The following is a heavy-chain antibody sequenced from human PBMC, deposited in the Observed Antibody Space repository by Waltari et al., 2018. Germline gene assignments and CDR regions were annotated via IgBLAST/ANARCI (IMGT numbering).Heavy chain of an antibody. V-gene: IGHV4-39*07. CDR3: ARGLGAIY. Sequence: QVQMQESGPGLVRPSETLSITCAVSGGSISTNSYIWGWIRQPPGKGLEWIASFNDGGNTYYNPSLKSRVTISGDTSKNQFSLNLTSVTAADTAVYYCARGLGAIYWGHGTLVTVSS. CDR2: FNDGGNT. J-gene: IGHJ4*01. D-gene: IGHD1-26*01. CDR1: GGSISTNSYI.